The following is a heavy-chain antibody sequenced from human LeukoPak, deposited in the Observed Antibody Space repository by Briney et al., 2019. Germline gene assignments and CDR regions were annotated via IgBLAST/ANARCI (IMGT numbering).Heavy chain of an antibody. CDR1: GFTFSSYA. J-gene: IGHJ6*02. Sequence: GGSLRLSCAASGFTFSSYAMHWVRQAPGKGLEWVAVISYDGSNKYYADSVKGRFTISRDNSKNTLYLQMNSLRAEDTAVYYCARASIVVAASYYGMDVWGQGTTVTVSS. V-gene: IGHV3-30-3*01. D-gene: IGHD6-19*01. CDR3: ARASIVVAASYYGMDV. CDR2: ISYDGSNK.